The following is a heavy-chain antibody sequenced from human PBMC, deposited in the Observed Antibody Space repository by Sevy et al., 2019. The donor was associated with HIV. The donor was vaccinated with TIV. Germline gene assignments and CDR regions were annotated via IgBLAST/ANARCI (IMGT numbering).Heavy chain of an antibody. D-gene: IGHD2-2*01. CDR3: AKDLHIVEIPAAIDYYYGMDV. Sequence: GGSLRLSCTASGFTFSTYTMNWVRQAPGKGLEWVAFIRFDGSIKYYRDSVKGRLNISRDNSKNTLYLQMNSLRAEDTAVYFCAKDLHIVEIPAAIDYYYGMDVWGQGTTVTVSS. J-gene: IGHJ6*02. CDR1: GFTFSTYT. CDR2: IRFDGSIK. V-gene: IGHV3-30*02.